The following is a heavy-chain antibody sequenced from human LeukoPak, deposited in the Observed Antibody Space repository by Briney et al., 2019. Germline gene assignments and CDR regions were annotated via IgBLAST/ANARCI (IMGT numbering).Heavy chain of an antibody. J-gene: IGHJ5*02. CDR2: IYHSGST. V-gene: IGHV4-30-2*01. CDR3: ARAYYSLPTLTWFDP. CDR1: GGSISSGGYS. Sequence: SQTLSLTCAVSGGSISSGGYSWSRIRQPAGKGLEWIGYIYHSGSTYYNPSLKSRVTISVDRSKNQFSLKLSSVTAADTAVYYCARAYYSLPTLTWFDPWGQGTLVTVSS. D-gene: IGHD4-11*01.